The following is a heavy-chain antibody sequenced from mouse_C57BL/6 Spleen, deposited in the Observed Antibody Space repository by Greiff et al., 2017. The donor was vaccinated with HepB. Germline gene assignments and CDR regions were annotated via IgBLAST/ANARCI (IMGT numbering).Heavy chain of an antibody. CDR3: ARGIRYYYGSSPWFAY. CDR1: GYTFTSYW. CDR2: IDPSDSYT. D-gene: IGHD1-1*01. Sequence: QVQLQQPGAELVMPGASVKLSCKASGYTFTSYWMHWVKQRPGQGLEWIGEIDPSDSYTNYNQKFKGKSTLTVDKSSSTAYMQLSSLTSEDSAVYYCARGIRYYYGSSPWFAYWGQGTLVTVSA. V-gene: IGHV1-69*01. J-gene: IGHJ3*01.